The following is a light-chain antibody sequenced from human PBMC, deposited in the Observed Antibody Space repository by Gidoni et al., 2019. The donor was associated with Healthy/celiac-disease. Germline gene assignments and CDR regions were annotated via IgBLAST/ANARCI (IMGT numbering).Light chain of an antibody. Sequence: EIVLTQSPATLSLSPGERATISCRASQSVSSYLAWYQQKPGQAPRLLIYDASNRATGIPARFSGRGSGTDFTLTIISLEPEDFAVYYCQQRSNWPPAWTFGQGTKVEIK. CDR2: DAS. V-gene: IGKV3-11*01. J-gene: IGKJ1*01. CDR1: QSVSSY. CDR3: QQRSNWPPAWT.